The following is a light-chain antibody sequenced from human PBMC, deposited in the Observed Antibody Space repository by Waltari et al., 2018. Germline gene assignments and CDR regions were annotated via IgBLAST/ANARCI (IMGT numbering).Light chain of an antibody. Sequence: SSELTQDPAVSVALGQTVRITCQGDTLSEYYSNWYQQKPGQAPLLVIYGNDNRPSGIPDRFSGSRSENTGALTITGVQAEDEADYYCNSRDSSGTRVLFGGGTKLTVL. V-gene: IGLV3-19*01. J-gene: IGLJ2*01. CDR2: GND. CDR3: NSRDSSGTRVL. CDR1: TLSEYY.